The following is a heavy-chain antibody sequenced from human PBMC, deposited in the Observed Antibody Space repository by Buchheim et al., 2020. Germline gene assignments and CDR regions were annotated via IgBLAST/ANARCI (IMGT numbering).Heavy chain of an antibody. Sequence: EVQLVESGGGLVQPGGSLRLSCAASGFTFSSYWMSWVRQAPGKGLEWVANIKQDGSEKYYVDSVKGRFTISRDNAKNSLYLQMNSLRAEDTAVYYCARVPVVVYDFWSGLSTGDYYYYGMDVWGQGTT. CDR1: GFTFSSYW. CDR2: IKQDGSEK. CDR3: ARVPVVVYDFWSGLSTGDYYYYGMDV. D-gene: IGHD3-3*01. J-gene: IGHJ6*02. V-gene: IGHV3-7*01.